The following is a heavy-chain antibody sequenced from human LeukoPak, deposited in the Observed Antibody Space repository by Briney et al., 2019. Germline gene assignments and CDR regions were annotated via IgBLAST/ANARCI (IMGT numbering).Heavy chain of an antibody. J-gene: IGHJ4*02. CDR3: ATLGSSSYKFLDY. D-gene: IGHD2-2*02. CDR2: IDPSDSYT. V-gene: IGHV5-10-1*01. Sequence: GESLKISCKGSGYSFTSYWISWVRQMPGKGLEWMGRIDPSDSYTNYSPSFQGHVTISADKSISTAYLQWSSLKASDTAMYYCATLGSSSYKFLDYWGQGTLVTVSS. CDR1: GYSFTSYW.